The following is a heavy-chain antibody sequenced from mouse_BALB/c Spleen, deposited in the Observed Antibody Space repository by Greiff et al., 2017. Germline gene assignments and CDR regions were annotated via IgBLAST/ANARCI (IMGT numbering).Heavy chain of an antibody. Sequence: EVQLQESGPSLVKPSQSLSLTCSVTGYSITSGYYWNWIRQFPGNKLEWMGYISYDGSNNYNPSLKNRISITRDTSKNQFFLKLNSVTTEDTATYYCARDAYYGNYAMDYWGQGTSVTVSS. CDR1: GYSITSGYY. CDR3: ARDAYYGNYAMDY. J-gene: IGHJ4*01. V-gene: IGHV3-6*02. CDR2: ISYDGSN. D-gene: IGHD2-10*01.